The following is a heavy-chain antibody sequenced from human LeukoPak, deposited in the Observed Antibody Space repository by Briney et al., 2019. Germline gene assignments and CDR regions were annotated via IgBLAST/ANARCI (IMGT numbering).Heavy chain of an antibody. V-gene: IGHV3-23*01. CDR2: ISGSGTIK. D-gene: IGHD5-24*01. CDR3: SRRDY. J-gene: IGHJ4*02. CDR1: GFTFSSYA. Sequence: HPGGSLRLSCAASGFTFSSYAMSWVRQAPGKGLECVSVISGSGTIKYYADSVKGQFTISRDNSKNTLYLQMNSLRAEDTAVYYCSRRDYWGQGTLVTVSS.